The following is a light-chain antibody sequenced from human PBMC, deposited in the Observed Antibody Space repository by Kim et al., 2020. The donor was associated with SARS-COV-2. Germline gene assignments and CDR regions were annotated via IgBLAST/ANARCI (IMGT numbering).Light chain of an antibody. CDR2: GAS. Sequence: EIVLTQSPGTLSLSPGERATLSCRASQSVSSSYLAWYQQKPGQAPRLLIYGASSRATGIPDRFSGSGSGTDFTLTISRLEPEDFAVYYCQQYGSSPPTVGGRTKVDIK. V-gene: IGKV3-20*01. CDR1: QSVSSSY. J-gene: IGKJ4*01. CDR3: QQYGSSPPT.